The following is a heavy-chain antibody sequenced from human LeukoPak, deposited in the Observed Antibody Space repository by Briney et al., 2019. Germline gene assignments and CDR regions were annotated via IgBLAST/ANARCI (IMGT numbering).Heavy chain of an antibody. CDR3: AKHSASDSGFWFDP. V-gene: IGHV3-23*01. Sequence: GGSLRLSCAASGFTFTSYAMTWVRQTPGKGLEWVSTIRGVGTSTSYADSVKGRFTISRDTSKSTLYLQMNNLRAEDTAVYYCAKHSASDSGFWFDPWGQGTLVTVPS. J-gene: IGHJ5*02. D-gene: IGHD5-12*01. CDR2: IRGVGTST. CDR1: GFTFTSYA.